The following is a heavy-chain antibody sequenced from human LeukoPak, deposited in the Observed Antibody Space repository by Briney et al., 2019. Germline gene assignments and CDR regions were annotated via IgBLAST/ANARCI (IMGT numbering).Heavy chain of an antibody. CDR2: ISYDGSNK. CDR3: AKGGDYYYDSRPLDY. CDR1: GFTFSSYG. Sequence: GGSLRLSCAASGFTFSSYGMHWVRQAPGKGLEWVAVISYDGSNKYYADSVKGRFTISRDNSKNTLYLQMNSLRAEDTAVYYCAKGGDYYYDSRPLDYWGQGTLVTVSS. V-gene: IGHV3-30*18. J-gene: IGHJ4*02. D-gene: IGHD3-22*01.